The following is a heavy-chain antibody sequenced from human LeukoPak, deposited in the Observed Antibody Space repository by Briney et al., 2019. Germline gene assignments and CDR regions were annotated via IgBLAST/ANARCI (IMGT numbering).Heavy chain of an antibody. Sequence: PGGSLRLSCAASGFTFSSNGMNWVRQAPGKGLEWVSYISATGGTIYYTDSVKGRFTISRDNAKNSLYLQMNSLRAEDTAVYYCARDRVGIPDAFDIWGQGTMVTVSS. D-gene: IGHD3-10*01. CDR3: ARDRVGIPDAFDI. CDR2: ISATGGTI. J-gene: IGHJ3*02. CDR1: GFTFSSNG. V-gene: IGHV3-48*01.